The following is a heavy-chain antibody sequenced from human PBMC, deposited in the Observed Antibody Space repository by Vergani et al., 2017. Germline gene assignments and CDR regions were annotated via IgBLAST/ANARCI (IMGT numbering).Heavy chain of an antibody. V-gene: IGHV3-49*04. J-gene: IGHJ6*02. CDR2: IRSKAYGGTT. Sequence: EVQLVESGGGLVQPGRFLRLSCTASGFTFGDYAMSWVRQAPGKGLEWVGFIRSKAYGGTTEYAASVKGRFTISRDDSKSIAYLQMNSLKTEDTAVYYCTRARAAAGRVYYYYGMDVWGQGTTVTVSS. D-gene: IGHD6-13*01. CDR3: TRARAAAGRVYYYYGMDV. CDR1: GFTFGDYA.